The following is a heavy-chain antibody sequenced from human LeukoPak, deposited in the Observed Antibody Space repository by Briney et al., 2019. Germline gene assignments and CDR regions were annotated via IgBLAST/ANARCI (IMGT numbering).Heavy chain of an antibody. J-gene: IGHJ4*02. CDR1: GYTFTGYY. V-gene: IGHV1-2*02. D-gene: IGHD3-10*01. Sequence: ASVKVSCKASGYTFTGYYMHWVRQAPGQGLEWMGWINPNSGGTNYAQKFQGRVTMTRDTSISTAYMELSRLRSDDTAVYYCARDLLYYGIAGGWGQGTLVTVSS. CDR3: ARDLLYYGIAGG. CDR2: INPNSGGT.